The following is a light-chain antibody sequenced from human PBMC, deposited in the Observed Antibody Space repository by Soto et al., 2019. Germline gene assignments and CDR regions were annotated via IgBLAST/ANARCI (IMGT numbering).Light chain of an antibody. V-gene: IGLV2-14*01. CDR2: DVT. CDR3: SSYASSSTVV. Sequence: QSALTQPASVSGSPGQSITISCTGTSSDVGAYNYVSWYQQHPGKAPKLMICDVTYRPSGVSNRFSGSKSGNTASLTISGLQAEDEADDYCSSYASSSTVVFGGGTKLTVL. CDR1: SSDVGAYNY. J-gene: IGLJ2*01.